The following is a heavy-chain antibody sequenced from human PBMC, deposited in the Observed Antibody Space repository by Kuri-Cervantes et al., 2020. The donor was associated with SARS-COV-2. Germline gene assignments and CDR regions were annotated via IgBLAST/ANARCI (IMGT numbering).Heavy chain of an antibody. D-gene: IGHD2-15*01. CDR1: GYTFTSYA. J-gene: IGHJ6*03. V-gene: IGHV1-3*02. CDR2: SNAGNGNT. Sequence: ASVKVSCKASGYTFTSYAMHWVRQAPGQRLEWMGWSNAGNGNTKYSQEFQGRVTITRDTSASTAYMELSSLRSEDMAVYYCATLPGSTHYYYYMDVWGKGTTVTVSS. CDR3: ATLPGSTHYYYYMDV.